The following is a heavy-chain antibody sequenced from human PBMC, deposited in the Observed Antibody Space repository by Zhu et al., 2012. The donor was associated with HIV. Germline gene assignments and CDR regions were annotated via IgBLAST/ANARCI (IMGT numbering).Heavy chain of an antibody. D-gene: IGHD2-21*01. CDR1: GSSINTANY. Sequence: QVQLQGSGPGLVKPSETLSLTCDVSGSSINTANYWGWIRQPPGKGLEWIANIYRSGATYHNPSLRSRATISLDTSRNLFLLRLSSVTAADTAIYYCARTGDDNHHASFDIWDQGTLITVSS. CDR2: IYRSGAT. CDR3: ARTGDDNHHASFDI. V-gene: IGHV4-38-2*01. J-gene: IGHJ4*01.